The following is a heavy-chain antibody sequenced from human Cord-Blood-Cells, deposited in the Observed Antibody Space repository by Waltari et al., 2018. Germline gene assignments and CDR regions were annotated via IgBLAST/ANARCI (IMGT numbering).Heavy chain of an antibody. CDR3: ARALTGYYTTLTPPDY. CDR1: GGTFSSYA. Sequence: QVQLVQSGAEVKKPGSSVKVSCKASGGTFSSYAISWVRQAPGQGLEWMGGSIPIFGTANYAQKFQGRVTITADESTSRAYMELSSLRSEDTAVYYCARALTGYYTTLTPPDYWGQGTLVTVSS. D-gene: IGHD3-9*01. J-gene: IGHJ4*02. CDR2: SIPIFGTA. V-gene: IGHV1-69*01.